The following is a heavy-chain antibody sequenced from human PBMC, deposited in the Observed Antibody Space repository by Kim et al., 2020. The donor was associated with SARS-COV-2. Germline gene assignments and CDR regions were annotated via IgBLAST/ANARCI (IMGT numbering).Heavy chain of an antibody. Sequence: GGSLRLSCAASGFSFSSYAMSWVRQAPGKGLEWVSGISRSGGTTYYADSVRGRFTISRDNSNNTVYLQMNSLRAGDTAMYYCAKDRYSSSTDAFDIWGRGTMVTVSS. CDR2: ISRSGGTT. CDR3: AKDRYSSSTDAFDI. CDR1: GFSFSSYA. V-gene: IGHV3-23*01. D-gene: IGHD6-6*01. J-gene: IGHJ3*02.